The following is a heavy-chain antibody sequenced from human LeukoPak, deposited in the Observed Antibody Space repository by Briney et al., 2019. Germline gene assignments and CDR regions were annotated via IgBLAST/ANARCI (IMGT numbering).Heavy chain of an antibody. Sequence: GGSLRLSCAASGFTFSSYAMSWVHQAPGKGLEWVSAISGSGGSTYYADSVKGRFTISRDNSKNTLYLQMNSLRAEDTAVYYCAKVRDLWSGHSVDYWGQGTLVTVSS. CDR2: ISGSGGST. D-gene: IGHD3-3*01. V-gene: IGHV3-23*01. J-gene: IGHJ4*02. CDR3: AKVRDLWSGHSVDY. CDR1: GFTFSSYA.